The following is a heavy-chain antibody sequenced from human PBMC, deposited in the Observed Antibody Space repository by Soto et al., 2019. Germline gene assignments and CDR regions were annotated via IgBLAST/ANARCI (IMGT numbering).Heavy chain of an antibody. Sequence: ASVKVSCKASGYTFTSYDINWVRQATGQGLEWMGWMNPNSGNTGYAQKFQGRVTMTRNTSISTAYMELSSLRSEDTAVYYCARYGCSSTSCYYYYMDVWGKGTTVTVSS. V-gene: IGHV1-8*01. CDR1: GYTFTSYD. CDR2: MNPNSGNT. J-gene: IGHJ6*03. CDR3: ARYGCSSTSCYYYYMDV. D-gene: IGHD2-2*01.